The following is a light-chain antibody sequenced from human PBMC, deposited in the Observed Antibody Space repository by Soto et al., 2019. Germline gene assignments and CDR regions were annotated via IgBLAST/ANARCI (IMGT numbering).Light chain of an antibody. V-gene: IGLV2-11*01. CDR3: CSYAGSYSYA. CDR2: DVN. Sequence: QSALAQPRSVAGSPGQSVTIYCTETSIDVGGFNSVSWYQQHPGKAPNLMIYDVNKRPSGVPDRFSGSKSGSTASLTISGLQAEDEADYYCCSYAGSYSYAFATGTKVTDL. J-gene: IGLJ1*01. CDR1: SIDVGGFNS.